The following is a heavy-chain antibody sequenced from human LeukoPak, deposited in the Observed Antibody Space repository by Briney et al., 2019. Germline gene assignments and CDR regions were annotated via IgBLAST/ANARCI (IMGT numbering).Heavy chain of an antibody. Sequence: PSQTLSLTCTVSGGSISSGGYYWSWIRQHPGKGLEWIGYIYYSGSTYYNPSLKSRVTMSVDTSENQFSLKLSSVTAADTAVYYCARLQVHCGGDCYTRWFDPWGQGTLVTVSS. CDR3: ARLQVHCGGDCYTRWFDP. V-gene: IGHV4-31*03. J-gene: IGHJ5*02. CDR2: IYYSGST. CDR1: GGSISSGGYY. D-gene: IGHD2-21*02.